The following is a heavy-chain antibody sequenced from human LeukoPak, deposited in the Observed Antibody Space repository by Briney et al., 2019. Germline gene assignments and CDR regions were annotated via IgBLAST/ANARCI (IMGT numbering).Heavy chain of an antibody. CDR3: ARSIVEGELYHYYGMDV. CDR2: INTNTGNP. V-gene: IGHV7-4-1*02. CDR1: GYTFTSYA. J-gene: IGHJ6*02. Sequence: ASVKVSCKASGYTFTSYAMNWVRQAPGQGLEWMGWINTNTGNPTYAQGFTGRFVFSLDTSVSTAYLQISSLKAEDTAVYYCARSIVEGELYHYYGMDVWGQGTTVTVSS. D-gene: IGHD1-26*01.